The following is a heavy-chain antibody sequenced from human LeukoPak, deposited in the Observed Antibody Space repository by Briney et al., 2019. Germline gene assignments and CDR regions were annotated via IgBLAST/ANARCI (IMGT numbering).Heavy chain of an antibody. Sequence: ASVKVSCKASGYTLTSYGISWVRQAPGQGLEWMGWISAYNGNTNYAQKLQGRVTTTTDTSTSTAYMELRSLRSDDTAVYYCARARAVFGVVIMQLNDYWGQGTLVTVSS. CDR1: GYTLTSYG. CDR3: ARARAVFGVVIMQLNDY. CDR2: ISAYNGNT. J-gene: IGHJ4*02. D-gene: IGHD3-3*01. V-gene: IGHV1-18*01.